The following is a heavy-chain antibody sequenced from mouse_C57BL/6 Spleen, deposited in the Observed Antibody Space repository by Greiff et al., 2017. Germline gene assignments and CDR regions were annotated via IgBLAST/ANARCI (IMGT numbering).Heavy chain of an antibody. J-gene: IGHJ3*01. CDR2: ISSGSSTI. V-gene: IGHV5-17*01. D-gene: IGHD2-4*01. Sequence: EVKLVESGGGLVKPGGSLKLSCAASGFTFSDYGMHWVRQAPEKGLEWVAYISSGSSTIYYAGTVKGRFTISRDNAKNTLFLQMTSLRSEDTAMYYCARPEGLPFAYWGQGTLVTVSA. CDR3: ARPEGLPFAY. CDR1: GFTFSDYG.